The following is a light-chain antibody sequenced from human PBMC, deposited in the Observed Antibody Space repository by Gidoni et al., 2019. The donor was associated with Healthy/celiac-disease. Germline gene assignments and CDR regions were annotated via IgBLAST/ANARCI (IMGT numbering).Light chain of an antibody. CDR3: QQSYSTPWT. CDR2: AAS. Sequence: DIQMTQSPSSLSASVGDRVTITCRASQSISSYLNWYQQKPGKAPKLLIYAASRLQSVVPSRFSGSGSGIDFTLTISSLQPEDFSTYYCQQSYSTPWTFGQGTKVEIK. CDR1: QSISSY. J-gene: IGKJ1*01. V-gene: IGKV1-39*01.